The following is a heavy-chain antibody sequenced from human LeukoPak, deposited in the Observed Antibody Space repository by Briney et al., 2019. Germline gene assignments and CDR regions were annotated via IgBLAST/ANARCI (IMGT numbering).Heavy chain of an antibody. CDR1: GGSISSYY. V-gene: IGHV4-59*01. J-gene: IGHJ4*02. Sequence: PSETLSLTCTVSGGSISSYYWHWIRQPPGKGLEWIGYLYYSGNTYHNPSLKSRVTMSVDTSKNQFSLKLSSVTAADTAVYFCARAAYCGGDCYYYFDYWGQGTLVTVSS. CDR2: LYYSGNT. D-gene: IGHD2-21*02. CDR3: ARAAYCGGDCYYYFDY.